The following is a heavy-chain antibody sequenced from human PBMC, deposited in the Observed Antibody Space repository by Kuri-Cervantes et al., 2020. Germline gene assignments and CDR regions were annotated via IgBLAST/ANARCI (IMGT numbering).Heavy chain of an antibody. Sequence: GESLKISCAASGFTFSSYAMSWVRQAPGKGLEWVSAISGSGGSTYYADSVKGRFTISRDNSKNTLYLQMNSLRAEDTAVYYCAKDVEQLVETYYFDYWGQGTLVTSPQ. CDR2: ISGSGGST. J-gene: IGHJ4*02. CDR1: GFTFSSYA. CDR3: AKDVEQLVETYYFDY. D-gene: IGHD6-6*01. V-gene: IGHV3-23*01.